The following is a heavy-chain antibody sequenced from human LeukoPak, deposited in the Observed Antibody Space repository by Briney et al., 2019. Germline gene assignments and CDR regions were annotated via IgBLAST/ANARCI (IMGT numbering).Heavy chain of an antibody. CDR3: AKQSSYSSTWGCYDY. V-gene: IGHV3-23*01. CDR2: ISGSGGTT. D-gene: IGHD6-13*01. CDR1: GFTFSSYA. Sequence: PGGSLRLSCAASGFTFSSYAMSWVRQAPGKGLDWVSTISGSGGTTYCVDSVKGRFTISRDNSKNTLYLQMNSLRAEDTAVYYCAKQSSYSSTWGCYDYWGQGTLVTVSS. J-gene: IGHJ4*02.